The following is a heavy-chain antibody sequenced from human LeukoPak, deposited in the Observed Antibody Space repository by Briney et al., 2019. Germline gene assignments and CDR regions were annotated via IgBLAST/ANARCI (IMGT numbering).Heavy chain of an antibody. CDR3: ARDLFYCSSTSCSNYYYGMDV. D-gene: IGHD2-2*01. CDR2: INPNSGGT. J-gene: IGHJ6*02. V-gene: IGHV1-2*02. Sequence: ASVKFSCKASGYTFTGYYMHWMRQAPGQGLEWIGWINPNSGGTNYTQKFQCRVTMTRDTSISTAYMELSRLRSDDTAVYYCARDLFYCSSTSCSNYYYGMDVWGQGTTVTVSS. CDR1: GYTFTGYY.